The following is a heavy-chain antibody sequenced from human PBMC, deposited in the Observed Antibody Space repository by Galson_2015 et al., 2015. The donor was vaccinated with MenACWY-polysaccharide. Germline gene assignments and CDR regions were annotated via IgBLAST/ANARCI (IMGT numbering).Heavy chain of an antibody. CDR3: AREATPLYKLTPVLINWLAP. D-gene: IGHD3-16*01. CDR1: GYSLSLHG. Sequence: SVKVSCKASGYSLSLHGIHWVRQAPGQRPEWMGYINTGNGKTKYSQKFQGRVTITRDNSASTSSMELTGLRSEDTGVYFCAREATPLYKLTPVLINWLAPWGPGPLVTVSS. J-gene: IGHJ5*02. V-gene: IGHV1-3*04. CDR2: INTGNGKT.